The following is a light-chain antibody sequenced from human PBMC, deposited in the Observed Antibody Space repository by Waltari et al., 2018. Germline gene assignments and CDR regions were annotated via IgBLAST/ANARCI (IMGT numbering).Light chain of an antibody. J-gene: IGKJ1*01. Sequence: DIVLPHSPLSLPVPPGEPAPTPCRFRQSLLHSNGNNYLDWYLQKPGQSPQVLISLGSYRASGVPDRFTGSGSGTDFTLKISRVEADDVGVYYCMQALQTPRTFGQGTRVEIK. CDR3: MQALQTPRT. V-gene: IGKV2-28*01. CDR1: QSLLHSNGNNY. CDR2: LGS.